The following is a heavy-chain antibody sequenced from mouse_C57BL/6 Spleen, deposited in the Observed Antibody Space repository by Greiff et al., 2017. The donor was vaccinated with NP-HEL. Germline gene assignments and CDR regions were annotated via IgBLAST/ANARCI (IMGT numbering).Heavy chain of an antibody. D-gene: IGHD2-5*01. CDR1: GYTFTSYW. CDR3: ARGDSNFVLFAY. Sequence: VKLQESGAELVKPGASVTMSCKASGYTFTSYWITWVQQRPGQGLEWIGDIYPGSGSTNYNEKFKSKATLTVDTSSSTAYMQLSSLTSEDSAVYYCARGDSNFVLFAYWGQGTLVTVSA. CDR2: IYPGSGST. V-gene: IGHV1-55*01. J-gene: IGHJ3*01.